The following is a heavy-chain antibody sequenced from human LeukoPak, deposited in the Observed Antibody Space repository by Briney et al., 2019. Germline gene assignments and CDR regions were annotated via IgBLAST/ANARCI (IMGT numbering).Heavy chain of an antibody. CDR1: GFTFSSYG. V-gene: IGHV3-30*18. CDR3: AKDLEG. Sequence: GGSLRLSCAASGFTFSSYGMHWVRQAPGKGLEWVAVISYDGSNKYYADSVKGRFTISRDNSKNTLYLQMNGLRAEDTAVYYCAKDLEGWGQGTLVTVSS. CDR2: ISYDGSNK. J-gene: IGHJ4*02.